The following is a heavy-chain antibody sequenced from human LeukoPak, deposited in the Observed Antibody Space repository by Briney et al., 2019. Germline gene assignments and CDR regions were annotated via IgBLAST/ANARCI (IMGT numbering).Heavy chain of an antibody. Sequence: GGSLRLSCAASGFCFSIFEMNWVRQPQGRGLEWISYISSSDSTIYYADSVKGRFTISRDNAKNSLYLQMNNLRAEDTAVYYCARAVSRIVGVYFDCWGQGTLVTVSS. CDR3: ARAVSRIVGVYFDC. J-gene: IGHJ4*02. CDR1: GFCFSIFE. CDR2: ISSSDSTI. D-gene: IGHD3-22*01. V-gene: IGHV3-48*03.